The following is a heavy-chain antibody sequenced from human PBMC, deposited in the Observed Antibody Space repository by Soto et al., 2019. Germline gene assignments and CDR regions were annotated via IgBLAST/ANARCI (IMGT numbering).Heavy chain of an antibody. J-gene: IGHJ4*02. D-gene: IGHD6-25*01. CDR1: GFTFSSHA. V-gene: IGHV3-23*01. Sequence: GGSLRLSCAASGFTFSSHAMSWVRQSPGKGLEWFSAITGGGYYTYHADSVKGRFTISRDNSKNTLYLQMSSLRVEDTAVYYCAKGSASGSPYYFDYWGRGILVTVSS. CDR2: ITGGGYYT. CDR3: AKGSASGSPYYFDY.